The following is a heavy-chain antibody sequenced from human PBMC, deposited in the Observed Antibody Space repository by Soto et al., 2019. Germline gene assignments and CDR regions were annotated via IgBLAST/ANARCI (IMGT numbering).Heavy chain of an antibody. J-gene: IGHJ4*02. CDR2: IYYRGST. CDR1: GGSISSYY. V-gene: IGHV4-59*08. D-gene: IGHD3-16*02. CDR3: ARQGSYRYTDY. Sequence: SETLSLTCTVSGGSISSYYWSWIRQPPGKGLEWIGYIYYRGSTNYNPSLKSRVTISVDTSKNQFSLKLSSVTAADTAVYYCARQGSYRYTDYWGQGTLVTVSS.